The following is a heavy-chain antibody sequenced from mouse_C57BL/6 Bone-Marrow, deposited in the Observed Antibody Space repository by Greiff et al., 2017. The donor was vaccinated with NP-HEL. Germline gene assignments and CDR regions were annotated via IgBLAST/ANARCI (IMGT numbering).Heavy chain of an antibody. Sequence: EVKLMESGGGLVKPGGSLKLSCAASGFTFSSYAMSWVRQTPEKRLEWVATISDGGSYTYYPDNVKGRFTISRDNAKNNLYLQMSHLKSEDTAMYYCASSMITTYYFDYWGQGTTLTVSS. J-gene: IGHJ2*01. CDR2: ISDGGSYT. CDR3: ASSMITTYYFDY. D-gene: IGHD2-4*01. CDR1: GFTFSSYA. V-gene: IGHV5-4*03.